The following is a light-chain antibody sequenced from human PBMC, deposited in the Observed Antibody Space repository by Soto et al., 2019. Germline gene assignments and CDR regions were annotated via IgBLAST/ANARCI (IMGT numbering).Light chain of an antibody. CDR2: GAS. CDR1: QSVTSRY. Sequence: EIVLTQSPGTLSLSPGERATLSCRASQSVTSRYLPWYQQKPGQAPRLLIFGASIRDTGVTDRFSGSGSGTDFTLTISRLEAEDSAVYYCQQYGSSPGTFGQGTKVEIK. CDR3: QQYGSSPGT. V-gene: IGKV3-20*01. J-gene: IGKJ1*01.